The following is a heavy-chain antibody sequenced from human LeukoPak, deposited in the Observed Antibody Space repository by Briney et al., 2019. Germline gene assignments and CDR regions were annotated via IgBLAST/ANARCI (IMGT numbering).Heavy chain of an antibody. D-gene: IGHD6-13*01. Sequence: KPSETLSLTCTVSGGSISTYYWNWIRQPPGKGLEWIGYIYYSGSTNYNPSLKSRVTISVDTSKNQFSLKLSSVTAADTAVYYCVGVAAAANDAFDIWGQGTMVTVSS. V-gene: IGHV4-59*08. CDR2: IYYSGST. CDR3: VGVAAAANDAFDI. CDR1: GGSISTYY. J-gene: IGHJ3*02.